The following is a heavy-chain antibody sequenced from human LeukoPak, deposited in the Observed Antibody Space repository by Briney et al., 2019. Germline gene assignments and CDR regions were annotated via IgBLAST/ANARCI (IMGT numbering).Heavy chain of an antibody. D-gene: IGHD6-19*01. Sequence: SETLSLTCTVSGGSISSSSYYWGWIRQPPGKGLEWIGSIYYSGSTYYNPSLKSRVTLSVDTSKNQFSLKLSSVTAADTAVYYCARAHSGYSSGWYSWFDPWGQGTLVTVSS. V-gene: IGHV4-39*07. CDR2: IYYSGST. CDR1: GGSISSSSYY. CDR3: ARAHSGYSSGWYSWFDP. J-gene: IGHJ5*02.